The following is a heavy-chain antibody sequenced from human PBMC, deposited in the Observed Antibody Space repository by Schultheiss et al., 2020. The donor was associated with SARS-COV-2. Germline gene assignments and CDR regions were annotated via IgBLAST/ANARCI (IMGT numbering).Heavy chain of an antibody. J-gene: IGHJ3*02. D-gene: IGHD3-22*01. CDR2: INQDGSER. Sequence: GESLKISCAASGFTFSTYRMSWVRQAPGKGLEWVANINQDGSERHYVDSLKGRFTISRDNSKNTLYLQMNSLRAEDTAVYYCARAGDYYDSRGAFDIWGQGTMVTVSS. CDR1: GFTFSTYR. CDR3: ARAGDYYDSRGAFDI. V-gene: IGHV3-7*01.